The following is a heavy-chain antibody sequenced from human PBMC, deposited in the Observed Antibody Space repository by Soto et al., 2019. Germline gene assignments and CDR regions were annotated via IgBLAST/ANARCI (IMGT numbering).Heavy chain of an antibody. D-gene: IGHD3-10*01. V-gene: IGHV3-48*03. Sequence: PVGSLRLSCAASGFSFSSYEMTWVRQAPGKGLEWISYSSSSGTTMYYADSVQGRFTISRDNAKNSLYLQMNSLRAEDTAVYYCARGGDFYYAGWFDPWGQGTLVTVSS. CDR3: ARGGDFYYAGWFDP. CDR2: SSSSGTTM. J-gene: IGHJ5*02. CDR1: GFSFSSYE.